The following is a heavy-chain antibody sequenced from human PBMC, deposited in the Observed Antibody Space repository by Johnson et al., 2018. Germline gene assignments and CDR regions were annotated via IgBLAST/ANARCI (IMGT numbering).Heavy chain of an antibody. Sequence: EVQLVESGGGLVKPGVSLRLSCAASGLTVSNNHMNWVRQAPGKGLEWVSVISSGGHTYYADSVRGRFAISTDNSKNTLYLQMNSLSAEDTAVYYCARENFRSAYEFDYWGQGTLVTVSS. CDR2: ISSGGHT. D-gene: IGHD3-3*01. V-gene: IGHV3-53*01. J-gene: IGHJ4*02. CDR1: GLTVSNNH. CDR3: ARENFRSAYEFDY.